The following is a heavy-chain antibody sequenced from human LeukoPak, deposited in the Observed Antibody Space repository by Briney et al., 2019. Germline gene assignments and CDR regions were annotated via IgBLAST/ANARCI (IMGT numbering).Heavy chain of an antibody. CDR3: ARDSVGDLLDY. J-gene: IGHJ4*02. CDR2: IDSSGITI. Sequence: PGGSLRLSCEGSGFPFSSYEMNWLRQAPGKELEWVSHIDSSGITIYYSDSVKGRFTISRDNAENSIYLQMDSLRVEDTAIYYCARDSVGDLLDYWGQGTPVTVSS. V-gene: IGHV3-48*03. D-gene: IGHD4-17*01. CDR1: GFPFSSYE.